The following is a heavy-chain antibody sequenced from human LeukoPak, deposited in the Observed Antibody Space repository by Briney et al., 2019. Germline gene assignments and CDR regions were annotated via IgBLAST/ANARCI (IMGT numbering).Heavy chain of an antibody. CDR3: ARNYGYGGMDV. Sequence: SETLSLTCNVSGGSISTYYWSWIRQPPGEGLEWIGYIYYSGNTNYNPSLKSRVTISVDTSKNQFSLKLSSVTAADTAVYYCARNYGYGGMDVWGQGTTVTVSS. CDR2: IYYSGNT. V-gene: IGHV4-59*08. D-gene: IGHD5-18*01. J-gene: IGHJ6*02. CDR1: GGSISTYY.